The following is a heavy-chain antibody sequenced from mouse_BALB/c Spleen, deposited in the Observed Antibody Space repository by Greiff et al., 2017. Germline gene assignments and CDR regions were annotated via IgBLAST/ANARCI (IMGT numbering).Heavy chain of an antibody. CDR1: GYTFTSYV. D-gene: IGHD1-1*01. Sequence: VQLQQSGPELVKPGASVKMSCKASGYTFTSYVMHWVKQKPGQVLEWIGYINPYNDGTKYNEKFKGKPTLTSDKSSSTASMELTSLTSEDSAVYYCAIYYETREDWGQGTTLTVSS. V-gene: IGHV1-14*01. CDR3: AIYYETRED. CDR2: INPYNDGT. J-gene: IGHJ2*01.